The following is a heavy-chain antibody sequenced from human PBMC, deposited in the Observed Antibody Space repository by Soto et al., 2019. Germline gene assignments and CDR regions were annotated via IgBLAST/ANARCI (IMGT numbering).Heavy chain of an antibody. CDR2: ISYDGSNK. V-gene: IGHV3-30-3*01. J-gene: IGHJ4*02. Sequence: QVQLVESGGGVVQPGRSLRLSCAASGFTFSSYAMHWVRQAPGKGQEWVAVISYDGSNKYYADSVKGRFTISRDNSKNTLYLQMNSLRAEDTAVYYCARHQPLDYWGQGTLVTVSS. CDR3: ARHQPLDY. D-gene: IGHD2-2*01. CDR1: GFTFSSYA.